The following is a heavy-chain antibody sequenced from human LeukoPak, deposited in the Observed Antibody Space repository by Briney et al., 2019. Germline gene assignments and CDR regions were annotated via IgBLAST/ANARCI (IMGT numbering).Heavy chain of an antibody. V-gene: IGHV1-46*01. CDR3: ARGDCSGGSCYSDFDY. CDR1: GYTFTSYY. Sequence: ASAKVSCEASGYTFTSYYMHWVRQAPGQGLEWMGIINPSGGSTSYAQKFQGRVTMTRDTSTSTVYMELSSLRSEDTAVYYCARGDCSGGSCYSDFDYWGQGTLVTVSS. J-gene: IGHJ4*02. CDR2: INPSGGST. D-gene: IGHD2-15*01.